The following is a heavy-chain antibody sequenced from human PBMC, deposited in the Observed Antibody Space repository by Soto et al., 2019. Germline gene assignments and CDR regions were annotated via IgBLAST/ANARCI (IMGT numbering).Heavy chain of an antibody. J-gene: IGHJ2*01. CDR1: GDSISSYS. Sequence: PSETLSLTCTVSGDSISSYSWSRIRHPDGKRLEWIGRIDSSGTTNYNPSLKRRISKPVDTSTNQFSLKLSSVTAADKAVYFFVRVVGAHRKPTVSSCRRSSDL. CDR2: IDSSGTT. D-gene: IGHD2-15*01. CDR3: VRVVGAHRKPTVSSCRRSSDL. V-gene: IGHV4-4*07.